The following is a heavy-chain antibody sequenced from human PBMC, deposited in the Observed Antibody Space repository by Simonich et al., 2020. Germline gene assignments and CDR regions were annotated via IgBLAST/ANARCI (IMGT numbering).Heavy chain of an antibody. J-gene: IGHJ4*02. CDR2: NNPNSGGT. CDR3: ASGWDWGFSHMSDY. CDR1: GYTFTGYY. V-gene: IGHV1-2*06. D-gene: IGHD7-27*01. Sequence: QVQLVQSGAEVKKPGASVKVSCKASGYTFTGYYMHWVRQAPVQGLEGLGRNNPNSGGTNYAQKFQGRVTMTRDTSISTAYMELSRLRSDDTAVYYCASGWDWGFSHMSDYWGQGTLVTVSS.